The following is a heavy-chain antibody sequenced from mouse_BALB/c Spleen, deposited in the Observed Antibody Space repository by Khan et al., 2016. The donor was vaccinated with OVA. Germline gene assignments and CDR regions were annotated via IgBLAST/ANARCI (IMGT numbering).Heavy chain of an antibody. Sequence: EVELVESGGGLVQPGGSRKLSCVASGFTFSSYGMHWVRQAPEKGLEWVAYISGDSNTIYYADTVKGRFTISRDNPKNTLFLQMTSLMSEDTARDMCATSYFCGYYFDYWGPGTTLTVSS. V-gene: IGHV5-17*02. J-gene: IGHJ2*01. CDR3: ATSYFCGYYFDY. CDR1: GFTFSSYG. D-gene: IGHD1-1*01. CDR2: ISGDSNTI.